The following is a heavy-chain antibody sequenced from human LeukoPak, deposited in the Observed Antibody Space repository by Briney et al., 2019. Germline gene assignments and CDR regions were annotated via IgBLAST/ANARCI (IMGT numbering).Heavy chain of an antibody. D-gene: IGHD1-26*01. V-gene: IGHV3-48*03. J-gene: IGHJ6*03. Sequence: GGSLRLSCAASGFTFSDYEMNWVRQAPGKGLEWILHISTSGSIIHYADSVKGRFTISRDNAKNSLYLQMNSLRAEDTALYYCAREALRGATWDYYYYYMDVWGKGTTVTVSS. CDR3: AREALRGATWDYYYYYMDV. CDR1: GFTFSDYE. CDR2: ISTSGSII.